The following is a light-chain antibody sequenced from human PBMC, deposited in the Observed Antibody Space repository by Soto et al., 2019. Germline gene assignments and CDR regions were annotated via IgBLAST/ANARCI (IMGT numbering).Light chain of an antibody. CDR1: QSISSY. CDR2: AAS. V-gene: IGKV1-39*01. Sequence: DIQMTQSPASLSASVGDRATLTCRASQSISSYLTWYQQKPGQAPKFLIYAASSLQSGVPSRFSGSGSGTDFTLTISSLQPEDFATYYCQQSYSTPLTFGGGTKVDIK. CDR3: QQSYSTPLT. J-gene: IGKJ4*01.